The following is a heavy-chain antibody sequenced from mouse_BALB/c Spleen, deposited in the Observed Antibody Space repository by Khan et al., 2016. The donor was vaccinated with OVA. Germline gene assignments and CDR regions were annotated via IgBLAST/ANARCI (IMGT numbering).Heavy chain of an antibody. J-gene: IGHJ4*01. V-gene: IGHV1S41*01. Sequence: DLVMPGAAVTLSCKASGYTFTSYWINWIKQRPGQGLEWIGRIAPGSGSTSYNDMFKGKATLTVDESSSTAYIQLSSLSSEDSAVFVCARSDYDSRGFYAMDYWGQGTSVTVSS. CDR1: GYTFTSYW. CDR2: IAPGSGST. D-gene: IGHD2-4*01. CDR3: ARSDYDSRGFYAMDY.